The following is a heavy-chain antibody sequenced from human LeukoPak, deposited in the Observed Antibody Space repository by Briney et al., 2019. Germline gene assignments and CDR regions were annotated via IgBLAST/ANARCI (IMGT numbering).Heavy chain of an antibody. D-gene: IGHD3-10*01. CDR3: ATSGGDYYCYSLDV. Sequence: GSSVKVSCKASGGTFSRYAISWVRQAPGQGLEWMGGIIPVLGTTNYAQTFQNKVTITADESTSTTYMELSSLTSEDTAVYYCATSGGDYYCYSLDVWGKGTPVTISS. V-gene: IGHV1-69*01. J-gene: IGHJ6*03. CDR2: IIPVLGTT. CDR1: GGTFSRYA.